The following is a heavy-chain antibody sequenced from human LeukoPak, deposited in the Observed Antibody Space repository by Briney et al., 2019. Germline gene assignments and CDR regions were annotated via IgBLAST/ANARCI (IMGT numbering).Heavy chain of an antibody. CDR1: GGSFSGYY. CDR2: INHSGST. Sequence: KTSETLSLTCAVYGGSFSGYYWSWIRQPPGKGLEWIGEINHSGSTNYNPSLKSRVTISVDTSKNQFSLKLSSVTAADTAVYYCARQQYCSSSTCYTAPAINWFDPWGQGTLVTVSS. CDR3: ARQQYCSSSTCYTAPAINWFDP. D-gene: IGHD2-2*02. J-gene: IGHJ5*02. V-gene: IGHV4-34*01.